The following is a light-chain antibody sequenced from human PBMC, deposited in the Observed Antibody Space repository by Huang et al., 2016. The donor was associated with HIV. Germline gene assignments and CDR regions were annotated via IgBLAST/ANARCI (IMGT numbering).Light chain of an antibody. J-gene: IGKJ1*01. Sequence: DIQMTQSPSSLSASIGDRVTMTCRASHNINSNLNWYQQKPGKAPKLLIFIATYLASGGPSRFSGSGSGTHFTLTINGLQPEDLATYFCQQSQNTPWTFGQGSRLEIK. CDR3: QQSQNTPWT. CDR2: IAT. V-gene: IGKV1-39*01. CDR1: HNINSN.